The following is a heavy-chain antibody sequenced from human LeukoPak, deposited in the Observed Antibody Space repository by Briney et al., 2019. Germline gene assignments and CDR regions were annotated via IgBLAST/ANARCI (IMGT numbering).Heavy chain of an antibody. CDR2: IKQDGSEK. CDR1: GFTFSSYW. V-gene: IGHV3-7*01. J-gene: IGHJ6*04. D-gene: IGHD3-10*02. CDR3: AELGITIIGGV. Sequence: GGSLRLSCAASGFTFSSYWMSWVRQAPGKGLEWVANIKQDGSEKYYVDSVKGRFTISRDSAKNSLYLQMNSLRAEDTAVYYCAELGITIIGGVWGKGTTVTISS.